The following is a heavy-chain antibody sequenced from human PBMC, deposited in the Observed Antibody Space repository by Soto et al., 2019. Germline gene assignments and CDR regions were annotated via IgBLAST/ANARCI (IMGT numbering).Heavy chain of an antibody. D-gene: IGHD4-17*01. CDR1: GFTFSSYG. V-gene: IGHV3-30*18. Sequence: HPGGSLRLSCAASGFTFSSYGMHWVRQAPGKGLEWVAVISYDGSNKYYADSVKGRFTISRDNSKNTLYLQMNSLRAEDTAVYYCAKDYGDYLYYYYYYGMDVWGQGTTVTVSS. CDR3: AKDYGDYLYYYYYYGMDV. CDR2: ISYDGSNK. J-gene: IGHJ6*02.